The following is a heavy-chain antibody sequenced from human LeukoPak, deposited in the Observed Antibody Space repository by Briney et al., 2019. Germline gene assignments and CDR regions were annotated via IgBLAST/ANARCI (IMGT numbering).Heavy chain of an antibody. J-gene: IGHJ4*02. V-gene: IGHV3-23*01. CDR1: GFTFSSYG. CDR3: AKGYSGYDSLDY. Sequence: GGTLRLSCAASGFTFSSYGMSWVRQAPGKGLEWVSAISGSGGSTYYADSVKGRFTISRDNSKNTLYLQMNSLRAEDTAVYYCAKGYSGYDSLDYWGQGTLVTVSS. CDR2: ISGSGGST. D-gene: IGHD5-12*01.